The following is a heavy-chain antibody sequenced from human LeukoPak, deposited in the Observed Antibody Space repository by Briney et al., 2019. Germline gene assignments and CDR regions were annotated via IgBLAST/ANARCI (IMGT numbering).Heavy chain of an antibody. J-gene: IGHJ4*02. D-gene: IGHD2-8*01. CDR1: GFTFSSYA. V-gene: IGHV3-23*01. CDR3: TKAIVLMVYEVSFDY. CDR2: ISGSGGST. Sequence: GGSLRLSCAASGFTFSSYAMSWVRQAPGKGLEWVSAISGSGGSTYYADSVKGRFTISRDNSKNTLYLQMNSLRAEDTAVYCCTKAIVLMVYEVSFDYWGQGTLVTVSS.